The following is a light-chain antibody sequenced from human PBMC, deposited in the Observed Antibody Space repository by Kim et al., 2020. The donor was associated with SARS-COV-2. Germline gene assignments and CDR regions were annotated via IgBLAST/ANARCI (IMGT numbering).Light chain of an antibody. J-gene: IGKJ1*01. Sequence: ASTGDRVTITCRASQGISSYVAWYQQKPGKAPKLLIYAASTLQSGVPSRFSGSGSGTDFTLTISCLQSEDLATYYCQQYYSYPQTFGQGTKVDIK. CDR1: QGISSY. CDR3: QQYYSYPQT. V-gene: IGKV1-8*01. CDR2: AAS.